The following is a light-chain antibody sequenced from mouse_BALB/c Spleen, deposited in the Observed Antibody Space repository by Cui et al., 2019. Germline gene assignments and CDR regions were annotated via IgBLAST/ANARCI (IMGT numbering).Light chain of an antibody. J-gene: IGKJ4*01. CDR3: QNDHSYPFT. CDR2: GAS. Sequence: FVITQSPSSLSVSAGDNVTLSCKSSQTLLNTGNQKNYLAWYQQKPGQPPKLLIYGASTRESGVPDRCTGSGSGTYFPLTSSSVQAEDLAVYYCQNDHSYPFTFGSGTKLEIK. CDR1: QTLLNTGNQKNY. V-gene: IGKV8-28*01.